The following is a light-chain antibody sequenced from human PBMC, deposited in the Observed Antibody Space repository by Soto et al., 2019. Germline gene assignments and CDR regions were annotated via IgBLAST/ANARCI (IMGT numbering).Light chain of an antibody. V-gene: IGKV1-5*03. CDR2: KAS. Sequence: DIQMTQSPSTLSVSVGDRVTITCRPSQSINTWLAWYQKKPGKAPKLLIQKASSLESGVPSRFSGSGSGTEFTLTITSLQPDDFATYYCQQYHNFFPTFGQGTKLEIK. CDR3: QQYHNFFPT. J-gene: IGKJ2*01. CDR1: QSINTW.